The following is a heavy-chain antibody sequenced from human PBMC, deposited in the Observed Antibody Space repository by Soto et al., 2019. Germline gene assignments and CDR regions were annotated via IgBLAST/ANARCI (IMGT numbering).Heavy chain of an antibody. CDR1: GFTVSNNY. CDR2: IYSGGST. Sequence: EEQLVESGGDLVQPGGSLRLSCAASGFTVSNNYRSWVRQAPGKGLEWVSLIYSGGSTYYADSVKGRFTISRDRSKNTLYLQMNSLRAEDTAMYYCAAYSHKGYWGQGTLVTVSS. D-gene: IGHD3-16*01. J-gene: IGHJ4*02. CDR3: AAYSHKGY. V-gene: IGHV3-66*01.